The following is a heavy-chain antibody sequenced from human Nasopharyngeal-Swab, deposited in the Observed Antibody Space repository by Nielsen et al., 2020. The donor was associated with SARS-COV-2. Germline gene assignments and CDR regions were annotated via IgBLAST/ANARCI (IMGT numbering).Heavy chain of an antibody. CDR3: AHRPSCPPQQLTWGGSCYDFDY. Sequence: SGPTLVHPTQTLTLTCPFSGFPLSTSGVGVGWIRQPPGKPLEWLALIYWNDDKRYSPSLQSRLTITKDTSKNQVVLTMTNMDPVDTATYYCAHRPSCPPQQLTWGGSCYDFDYWGQGTLVTVSS. CDR2: IYWNDDK. J-gene: IGHJ4*02. V-gene: IGHV2-5*01. D-gene: IGHD2-15*01. CDR1: GFPLSTSGVG.